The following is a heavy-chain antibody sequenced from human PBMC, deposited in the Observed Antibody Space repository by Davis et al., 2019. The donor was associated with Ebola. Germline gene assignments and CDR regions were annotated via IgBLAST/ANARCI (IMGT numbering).Heavy chain of an antibody. CDR1: GFTFGDYA. Sequence: GESLKISCTASGFTFGDYAMSWFRQAPGKGLEWVGFIRSKAYGGTREYAASVKGRFTISRDDSKSIAYLQMNSLKTEDTAVYYCSREGEQQHYYYGMDVWGQGTTVTVPS. J-gene: IGHJ6*02. CDR2: IRSKAYGGTR. CDR3: SREGEQQHYYYGMDV. V-gene: IGHV3-49*03. D-gene: IGHD6-13*01.